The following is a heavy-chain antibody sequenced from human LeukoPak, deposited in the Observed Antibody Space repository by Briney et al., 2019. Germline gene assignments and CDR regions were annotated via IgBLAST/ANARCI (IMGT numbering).Heavy chain of an antibody. V-gene: IGHV1-69*13. CDR1: GGTFSSYA. J-gene: IGHJ4*02. CDR2: IIPIFGTA. Sequence: GASVKVSCKASGGTFSSYAISWVRQAPGQGLEWMGGIIPIFGTANYAQKFQGRVTITADESTSTAYMELSSLRSEDAAVYYCARVEQWLSSYTMGEYYFDYWGQGTPVTVSS. CDR3: ARVEQWLSSYTMGEYYFDY. D-gene: IGHD6-19*01.